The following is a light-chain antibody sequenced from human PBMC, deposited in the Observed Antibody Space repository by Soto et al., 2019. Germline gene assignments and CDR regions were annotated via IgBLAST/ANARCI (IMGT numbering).Light chain of an antibody. J-gene: IGKJ1*01. CDR1: QDISNR. CDR2: DAS. V-gene: IGKV1-33*01. CDR3: QQFHYWWT. Sequence: DIQMTQSPSSLSASVGDRVTITCQASQDISNRLNWYQQKPGKVPKLLIYDASTLETGVPSRFSGSRSGTHFTFTISSLQPEDIATYYCQQFHYWWTF.